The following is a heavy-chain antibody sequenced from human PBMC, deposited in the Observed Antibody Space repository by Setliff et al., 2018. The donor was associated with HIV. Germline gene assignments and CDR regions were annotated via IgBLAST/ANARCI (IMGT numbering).Heavy chain of an antibody. Sequence: SGPTLVNPTQTLTLTCTFSGFSLSASGVGVGWIRQPPGKALEWLALIYWNDDKRYSPSLKSRLTITKDTSKNQVVLTMTNMDPVDTATYYCAHRLSYYDTSGYYGEEWGQGTLVTV. D-gene: IGHD3-22*01. CDR2: IYWNDDK. CDR3: AHRLSYYDTSGYYGEE. V-gene: IGHV2-5*01. J-gene: IGHJ4*02. CDR1: GFSLSASGVG.